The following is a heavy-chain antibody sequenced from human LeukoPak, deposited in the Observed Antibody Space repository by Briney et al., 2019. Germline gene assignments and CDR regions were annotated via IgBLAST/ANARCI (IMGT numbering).Heavy chain of an antibody. CDR3: ARNPAHYGSSWYSYYYGMDV. CDR1: GFTFSSYS. CDR2: ISSSSSYI. V-gene: IGHV3-21*01. J-gene: IGHJ6*02. Sequence: GGSLRLSCAASGFTFSSYSMNWVRQAPGKGLEWVSSISSSSSYIYYADSVKGRFTISRDNSKNTLYLQMNSLRAEDTAVYYCARNPAHYGSSWYSYYYGMDVWGQGTTVTVSS. D-gene: IGHD6-13*01.